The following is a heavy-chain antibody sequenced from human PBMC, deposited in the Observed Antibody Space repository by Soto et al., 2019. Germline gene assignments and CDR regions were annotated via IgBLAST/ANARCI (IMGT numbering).Heavy chain of an antibody. J-gene: IGHJ4*02. Sequence: SETLSLTCTVSGGSISSYYWSWIRQPPGKGLEWIGYIYYSRSTNYNPSLKSRVTISIDTSKNQFSLKLSSVTAADTAVYYCARGYCSGGSCYHLQYWGQGTLVTVSS. CDR2: IYYSRST. D-gene: IGHD2-15*01. CDR3: ARGYCSGGSCYHLQY. CDR1: GGSISSYY. V-gene: IGHV4-59*08.